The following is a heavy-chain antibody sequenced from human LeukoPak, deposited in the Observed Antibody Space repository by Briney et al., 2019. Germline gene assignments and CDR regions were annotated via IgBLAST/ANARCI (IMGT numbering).Heavy chain of an antibody. CDR2: INPNSGGT. CDR1: GYTFTGYY. V-gene: IGHV1-2*02. J-gene: IGHJ4*02. CDR3: ARVIVDTIWGLDY. D-gene: IGHD5-12*01. Sequence: GASVKVSCKASGYTFTGYYMHWVRQAPGQGLEWMGWINPNSGGTNYAQKFQGRVTMTRDTSISTAYMELSRLRSDDTAVYYCARVIVDTIWGLDYWGQGTLVTVSS.